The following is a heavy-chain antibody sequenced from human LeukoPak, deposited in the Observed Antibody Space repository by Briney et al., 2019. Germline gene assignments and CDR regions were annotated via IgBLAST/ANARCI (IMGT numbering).Heavy chain of an antibody. V-gene: IGHV3-20*04. Sequence: GGSLRLSCAASAFTFDAYGMSWVRQGPGKGLEWVSGINWNGGNTGYADSVKGRFTIFRDNAKNSLYLEMDSLRVEDTALYYCARTSDGNWFDPWGQGTLVTVSS. CDR2: INWNGGNT. CDR1: AFTFDAYG. J-gene: IGHJ5*02. D-gene: IGHD1-26*01. CDR3: ARTSDGNWFDP.